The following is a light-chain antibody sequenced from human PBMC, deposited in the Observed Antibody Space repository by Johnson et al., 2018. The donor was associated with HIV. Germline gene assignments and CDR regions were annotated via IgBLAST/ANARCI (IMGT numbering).Light chain of an antibody. V-gene: IGLV1-51*01. Sequence: QSVLTQPPSVSAAPGQKVTISCSGNRSNIGDNFVSWYQHLPGTAPKLLVYDNSKRPSGIPDRFSATKSGTSAPLGIHGLQTGDEADYYCGTWDSSLSGYVFGTGTKVTVL. J-gene: IGLJ1*01. CDR3: GTWDSSLSGYV. CDR1: RSNIGDNF. CDR2: DNS.